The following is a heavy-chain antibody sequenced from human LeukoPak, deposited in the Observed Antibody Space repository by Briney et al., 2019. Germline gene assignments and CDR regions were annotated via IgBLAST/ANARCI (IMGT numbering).Heavy chain of an antibody. D-gene: IGHD6-13*01. Sequence: GGSLRLSCAASGFIVSKRYMNWVRQAPGKGLEWVAVISYDGSNKYYADSVKGRFTISRDNSKNTLYLQMNSLRAEDTAVYYCTRRTTLPTSYRSKFSRSPGDYFDYWGQGTLVTVSS. CDR3: TRRTTLPTSYRSKFSRSPGDYFDY. J-gene: IGHJ4*02. CDR1: GFIVSKRY. CDR2: ISYDGSNK. V-gene: IGHV3-30-3*01.